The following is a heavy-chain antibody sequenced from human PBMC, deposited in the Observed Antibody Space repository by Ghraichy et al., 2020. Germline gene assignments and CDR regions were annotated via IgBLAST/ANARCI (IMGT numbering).Heavy chain of an antibody. CDR3: AKSMKEQQLVISFDY. CDR1: GFTFSSYA. J-gene: IGHJ4*02. CDR2: ISGSGGST. D-gene: IGHD6-13*01. Sequence: GGSLRLSCAASGFTFSSYAMSWVRQAPGKGLEWVSAISGSGGSTYYADSVKGRFTISRDNSKNTLYLQMNSLRAEDTAVYYCAKSMKEQQLVISFDYWGQGTLVTVSS. V-gene: IGHV3-23*01.